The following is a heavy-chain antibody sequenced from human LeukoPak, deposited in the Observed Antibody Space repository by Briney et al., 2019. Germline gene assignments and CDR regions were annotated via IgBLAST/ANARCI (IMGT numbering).Heavy chain of an antibody. CDR2: IIPIFGTA. V-gene: IGHV1-69*13. CDR3: ARSGGSYGGVDY. D-gene: IGHD1-26*01. CDR1: GGTFSSYA. Sequence: GASVKVSCKASGGTFSSYAISWVRQAPGQGLEWMGGIIPIFGTANYAQKFQGRVTITADESTSTAYMELSSLRSEDTAVYYCARSGGSYGGVDYWGQGTLVTVSS. J-gene: IGHJ4*02.